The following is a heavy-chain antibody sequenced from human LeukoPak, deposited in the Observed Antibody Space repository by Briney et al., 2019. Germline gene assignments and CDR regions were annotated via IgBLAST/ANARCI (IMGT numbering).Heavy chain of an antibody. Sequence: ASVKVSCKASGYTFTSYSINWVRQAPGQGLEWMGWISAYNGNTNYAQKLQGRVTMTTDTSTSTAYMELRSLRSDDTAVYYCARGNYYDSSGYFDAFDIWGQGTMVTVSS. D-gene: IGHD3-22*01. J-gene: IGHJ3*02. CDR1: GYTFTSYS. V-gene: IGHV1-18*01. CDR2: ISAYNGNT. CDR3: ARGNYYDSSGYFDAFDI.